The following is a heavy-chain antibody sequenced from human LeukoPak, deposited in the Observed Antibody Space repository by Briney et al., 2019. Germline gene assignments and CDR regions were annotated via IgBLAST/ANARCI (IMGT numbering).Heavy chain of an antibody. CDR2: ISYDGSNK. Sequence: GGPLRLSCAASGFTFSSYAMHWVRQAPGKGLEWVAVISYDGSNKYYADSVKGRFTISRDNSKNTLYLQMNSLRAEDTAVYYCARGLGYSSGSFDYWGQGTLVTVSS. D-gene: IGHD6-19*01. J-gene: IGHJ4*02. CDR1: GFTFSSYA. CDR3: ARGLGYSSGSFDY. V-gene: IGHV3-30*14.